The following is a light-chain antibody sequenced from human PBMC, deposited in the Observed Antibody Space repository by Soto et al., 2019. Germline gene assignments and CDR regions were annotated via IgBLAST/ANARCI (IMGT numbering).Light chain of an antibody. Sequence: EIVLTQSPGTLSLSPGERATLFCWASQSVSTTHLAWFQHKPGQTPRLLIYGASTRATGIPHRFSGGASRAAFTLTISRLEPEDFAVYYCQHYGSSPFTFGQGTKLEIK. J-gene: IGKJ2*01. CDR2: GAS. V-gene: IGKV3-20*01. CDR3: QHYGSSPFT. CDR1: QSVSTTH.